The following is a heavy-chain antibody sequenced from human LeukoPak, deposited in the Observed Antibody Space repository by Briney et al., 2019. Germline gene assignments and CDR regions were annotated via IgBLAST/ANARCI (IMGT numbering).Heavy chain of an antibody. CDR3: ARHASSGPSYYFDY. D-gene: IGHD3-22*01. CDR1: GGSFSGYY. CDR2: INHSGST. Sequence: PSETLSLTCAVYGGSFSGYYWSWIRQPPGKGLEWIGEINHSGSTNYNPSLKSRVTISVDTSKNQFSLKLSSGTAADTAVYYCARHASSGPSYYFDYWGQGTLVTVSS. J-gene: IGHJ4*02. V-gene: IGHV4-34*01.